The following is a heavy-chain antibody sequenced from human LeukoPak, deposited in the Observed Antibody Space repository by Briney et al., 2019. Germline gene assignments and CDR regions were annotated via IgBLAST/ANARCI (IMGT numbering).Heavy chain of an antibody. J-gene: IGHJ5*02. CDR2: ISSSGNA. Sequence: SETLSLSCAVSGDSRNTYSWNCGSARPGGRVWWIWRISSSGNATNNTSPRRRVTISLDRSKNHFSQKLCSVTLADTAVYDCARQDWEQGSAADENWFDPGGQGTLVSVSS. CDR1: GDSRNTYS. D-gene: IGHD1/OR15-1a*01. V-gene: IGHV4-4*07. CDR3: ARQDWEQGSAADENWFDP.